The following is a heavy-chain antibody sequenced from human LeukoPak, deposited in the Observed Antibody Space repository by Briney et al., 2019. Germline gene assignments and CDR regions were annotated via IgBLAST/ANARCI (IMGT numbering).Heavy chain of an antibody. D-gene: IGHD4-17*01. Sequence: GGPLRLSCAASGFSFSSFAMNWVRQAPGKGLEWVSTIGGSGGNTYYADSVKGRFTISRDNPKNTLYLQMNSLRAEDTAVYYCARTRYGDYWGQGTLVTVSS. CDR3: ARTRYGDY. CDR1: GFSFSSFA. J-gene: IGHJ4*02. V-gene: IGHV3-23*01. CDR2: IGGSGGNT.